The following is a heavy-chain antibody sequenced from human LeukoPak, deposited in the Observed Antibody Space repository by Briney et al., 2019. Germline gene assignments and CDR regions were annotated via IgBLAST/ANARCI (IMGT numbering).Heavy chain of an antibody. CDR2: ISSSGSTI. CDR1: GFTFSDYY. CDR3: AKASAMIVVVSKHFDY. J-gene: IGHJ4*02. D-gene: IGHD3-22*01. V-gene: IGHV3-11*04. Sequence: PGGSLRLSCAASGFTFSDYYMSRIRQAPGKGLEWVSYISSSGSTIYYADSVKGRFTISRDNAKNSLYLQMNSLRAEDTAVYYCAKASAMIVVVSKHFDYWGQGTLVTVSS.